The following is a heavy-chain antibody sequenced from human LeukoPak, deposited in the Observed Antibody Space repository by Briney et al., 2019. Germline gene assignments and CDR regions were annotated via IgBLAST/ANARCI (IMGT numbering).Heavy chain of an antibody. J-gene: IGHJ4*02. CDR1: GYTFTGYG. V-gene: IGHV1-18*01. D-gene: IGHD3-16*02. CDR2: ISAYNGNT. Sequence: ASVKVSCKASGYTFTGYGISWVRQAPGQGLEWMGWISAYNGNTNYAQKLQGRVTMTTDTSTSTAYMELRSLRSDDTAVYYCARLYDYVWGSYRYTGMDYFDYWGQGTLVTVSS. CDR3: ARLYDYVWGSYRYTGMDYFDY.